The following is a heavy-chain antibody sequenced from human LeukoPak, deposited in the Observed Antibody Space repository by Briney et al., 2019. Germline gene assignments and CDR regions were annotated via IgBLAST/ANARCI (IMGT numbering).Heavy chain of an antibody. V-gene: IGHV4-34*01. D-gene: IGHD6-19*01. Sequence: SETLSLTCAVYGGSFSGYYWTWIRQPPGKGLEWIGEINHSGSTNYNPSLKSRVTISVDTSRNQFSLKLSSVTAADTAVYYCARGKGSGWTFDYWGQGTLVTVSS. CDR2: INHSGST. CDR1: GGSFSGYY. CDR3: ARGKGSGWTFDY. J-gene: IGHJ4*02.